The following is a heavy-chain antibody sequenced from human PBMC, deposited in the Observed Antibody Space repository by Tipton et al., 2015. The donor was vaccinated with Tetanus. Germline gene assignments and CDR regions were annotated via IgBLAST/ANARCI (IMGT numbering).Heavy chain of an antibody. CDR2: ISDGGDT. V-gene: IGHV3-53*01. Sequence: GSLRLSCTASGFTFRVHDMHWVRRVTGKGLEWVSSISDGGDTNYADSVKGRFTLSRDNSKNTLSLQMNSLRVEDTAVYYCAKDLHWYGMDVWGQGTKVTVSS. CDR1: GFTFRVHD. J-gene: IGHJ6*02. CDR3: AKDLHWYGMDV. D-gene: IGHD3/OR15-3a*01.